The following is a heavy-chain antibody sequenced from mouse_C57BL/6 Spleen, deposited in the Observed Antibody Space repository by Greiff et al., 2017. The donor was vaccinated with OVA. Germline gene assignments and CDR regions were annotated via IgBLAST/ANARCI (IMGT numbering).Heavy chain of an antibody. CDR2: IRSKSNNYAT. CDR1: GFSFNTYA. D-gene: IGHD2-12*01. CDR3: VRGDDDGDWYFDV. V-gene: IGHV10-1*01. J-gene: IGHJ1*03. Sequence: EVHLVESGGGLVQPKGSLKLSCAASGFSFNTYAMNWVRQAPGKGLEWVARIRSKSNNYATYYADSVKDRFTISRDDSESMLYLQMNNLKTEDTAMYYCVRGDDDGDWYFDVWGTGTTVTVSS.